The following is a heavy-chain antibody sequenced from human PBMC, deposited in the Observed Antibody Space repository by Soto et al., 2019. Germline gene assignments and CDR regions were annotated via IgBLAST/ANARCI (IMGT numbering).Heavy chain of an antibody. V-gene: IGHV3-23*01. D-gene: IGHD3-16*02. Sequence: SGGGLVQPGGSLRLSCAASGFTFSNYAMTWVRQAPGKGLEWVSAIGGSGGATYYADSVKGRFTVSRDNSKNTLYLQVNSLRAEDTAVYYCAKDYIGVIPDAFDIWGQGTMVTVSS. CDR1: GFTFSNYA. J-gene: IGHJ3*02. CDR3: AKDYIGVIPDAFDI. CDR2: IGGSGGAT.